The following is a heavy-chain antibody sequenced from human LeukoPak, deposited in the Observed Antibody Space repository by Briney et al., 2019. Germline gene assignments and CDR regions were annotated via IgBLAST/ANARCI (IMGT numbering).Heavy chain of an antibody. V-gene: IGHV4-39*01. CDR2: IYYSGST. CDR1: GGSISSSSYY. CDR3: ARNYGDSGYDYYYYMDV. D-gene: IGHD4-17*01. Sequence: SETLSLTCTVSGGSISSSSYYWGWIRQPPGKGLEWIGHIYYSGSTYFNPSLKSRVTISVDTSENQFSLKLRSMAAADTAVYYCARNYGDSGYDYYYYMDVWGKGTTVTVSS. J-gene: IGHJ6*03.